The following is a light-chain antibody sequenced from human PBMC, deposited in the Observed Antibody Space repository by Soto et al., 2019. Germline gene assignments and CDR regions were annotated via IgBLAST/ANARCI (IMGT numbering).Light chain of an antibody. J-gene: IGLJ2*01. Sequence: QSALTQPPSVSGSPGQSVTISCTGTSSDVGSYNRVYWYQQPPGTAPKLMIYEVSNRPSGVPDRFSGSKSGNTASLTISVLQAEDEADYYCSSYTSSSTLVCGGGTKLTVL. CDR2: EVS. CDR1: SSDVGSYNR. V-gene: IGLV2-18*02. CDR3: SSYTSSSTLV.